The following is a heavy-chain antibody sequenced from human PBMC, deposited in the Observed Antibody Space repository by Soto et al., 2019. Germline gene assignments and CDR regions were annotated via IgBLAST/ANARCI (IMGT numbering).Heavy chain of an antibody. V-gene: IGHV3-23*01. CDR1: GFTFSSYA. CDR3: AKSHEFGVVILYYFDY. D-gene: IGHD3-3*01. Sequence: GGSLRLSCAASGFTFSSYAMSWVRQAPGKGLEWVSAISGSGGSTYYADSVRGRFTISRDNSKNTLYLQMNSLRAEDTAVYYCAKSHEFGVVILYYFDYWGQGTLVTVSS. CDR2: ISGSGGST. J-gene: IGHJ4*02.